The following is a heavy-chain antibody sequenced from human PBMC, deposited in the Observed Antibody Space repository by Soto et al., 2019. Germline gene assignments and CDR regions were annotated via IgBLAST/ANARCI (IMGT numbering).Heavy chain of an antibody. J-gene: IGHJ4*02. Sequence: EVQLLESGGGLVQPGGSLRLSCAASGFTFSNYAMSWVRQAPGKGLEWVTAISDSGGGTYYADSVKGRFTISRDNSKNTLYLQMNSLRAEDTAVYYCAKDSSGKYGVFDYWGQEPLVTVSS. CDR3: AKDSSGKYGVFDY. CDR2: ISDSGGGT. D-gene: IGHD6-19*01. CDR1: GFTFSNYA. V-gene: IGHV3-23*01.